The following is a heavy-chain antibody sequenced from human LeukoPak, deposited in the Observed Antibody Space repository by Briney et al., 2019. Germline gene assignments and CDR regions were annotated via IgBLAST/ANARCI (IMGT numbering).Heavy chain of an antibody. CDR1: GFTFSSYA. Sequence: SGGSLRLSCAASGFTFSSYAMSWVRQAPGRGLEWVSALTGAGGTTYYADSVRGRFTVSRDNSKNTLFLQMEGVRAEDTAVYYCARPPGDCSSTSCYVYYYYYMGVWGKGTTVTVSS. V-gene: IGHV3-23*01. J-gene: IGHJ6*03. CDR3: ARPPGDCSSTSCYVYYYYYMGV. D-gene: IGHD2-2*01. CDR2: LTGAGGTT.